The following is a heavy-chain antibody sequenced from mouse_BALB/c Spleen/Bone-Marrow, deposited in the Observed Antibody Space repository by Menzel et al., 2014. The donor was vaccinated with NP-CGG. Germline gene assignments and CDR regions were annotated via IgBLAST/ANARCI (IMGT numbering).Heavy chain of an antibody. CDR2: IWAGGST. CDR3: ARDDDSYAMDY. Sequence: VMLVESGPGLVAPSQSLSITCTVSGFSLTSYSVHWVRPPPGKGLEWLGVIWAGGSTNYNSALMSRLSISKDNSKSQVFLKMSSLQTDDTAMFYCARDDDSYAMDYWGQGTSVTVSS. V-gene: IGHV2-9*02. J-gene: IGHJ4*01. CDR1: GFSLTSYS. D-gene: IGHD2-3*01.